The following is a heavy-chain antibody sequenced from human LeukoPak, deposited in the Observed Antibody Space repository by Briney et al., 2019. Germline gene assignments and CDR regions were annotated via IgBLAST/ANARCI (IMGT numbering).Heavy chain of an antibody. CDR2: ISYDGSNK. D-gene: IGHD6-13*01. Sequence: GGSLRLSCAASGFTFSSYCMHWVRQAPGKGLEWVAVISYDGSNKYYADSVKGRFTISRDNSKNTLYLQMNSLRAEDTAVYYCAKSSSWYSGYFDYWGQGTLVTVSS. CDR1: GFTFSSYC. J-gene: IGHJ4*02. CDR3: AKSSSWYSGYFDY. V-gene: IGHV3-30*18.